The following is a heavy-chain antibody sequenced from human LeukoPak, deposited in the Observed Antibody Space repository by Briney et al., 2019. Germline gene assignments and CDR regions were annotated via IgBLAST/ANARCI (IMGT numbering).Heavy chain of an antibody. CDR1: GFSFSGIS. J-gene: IGHJ4*02. Sequence: PGGSRRLSCAASGFSFSGISMTWVRQAPGKGLEWVSTVTGSDDETYYADSVKGRFTISRDNSKNTLYPQMNSLRAEATAVYYCAKNVLRFLEWLLSPFDYWGQGTLVTVSS. V-gene: IGHV3-23*01. CDR2: VTGSDDET. D-gene: IGHD3-3*01. CDR3: AKNVLRFLEWLLSPFDY.